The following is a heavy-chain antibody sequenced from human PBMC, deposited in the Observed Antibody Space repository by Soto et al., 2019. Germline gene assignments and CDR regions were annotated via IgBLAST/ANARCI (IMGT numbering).Heavy chain of an antibody. V-gene: IGHV3-23*01. CDR1: GFTFSSYV. J-gene: IGHJ3*02. D-gene: IGHD6-13*01. CDR2: IRGSGVTT. Sequence: EVQLLESGGGLVQPGGSLRLSCAASGFTFSSYVMSWVRQAPGKGLEWVAAIRGSGVTTYYADSVKGRFTFSRDNSKNTLYLRMKSLRAEDTAVYYCAKAASGWFSAFDIWGQGTMFTVSS. CDR3: AKAASGWFSAFDI.